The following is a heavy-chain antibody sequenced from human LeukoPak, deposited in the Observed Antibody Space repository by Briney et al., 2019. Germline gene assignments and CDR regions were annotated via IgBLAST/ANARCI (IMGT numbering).Heavy chain of an antibody. Sequence: PSETLSLTCTVSGGSISSYYWSWIRQPPGKGLEWIGYIYYSGSTNYNPSLKSRVTISVYTSKNQFSLKLSSVTAADTAVYYCARGYDILTGYYPLGLGDWGQGTLVTVSS. D-gene: IGHD3-9*01. J-gene: IGHJ4*02. CDR3: ARGYDILTGYYPLGLGD. V-gene: IGHV4-59*01. CDR2: IYYSGST. CDR1: GGSISSYY.